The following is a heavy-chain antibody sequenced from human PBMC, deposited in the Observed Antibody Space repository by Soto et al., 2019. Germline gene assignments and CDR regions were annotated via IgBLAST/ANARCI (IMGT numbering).Heavy chain of an antibody. CDR1: GFTFSGFA. D-gene: IGHD6-6*01. CDR2: LSGRGDDS. Sequence: PGGSLRLSCAASGFTFSGFAMSWVRQAPGKGLEWVSTLSGRGDDSYYADSVRGRFAISRDNSRATLFLQMNNLRAGDTAIYYCAKLSPSERSIHLDFRGQGTLVTVSS. CDR3: AKLSPSERSIHLDF. J-gene: IGHJ4*02. V-gene: IGHV3-23*01.